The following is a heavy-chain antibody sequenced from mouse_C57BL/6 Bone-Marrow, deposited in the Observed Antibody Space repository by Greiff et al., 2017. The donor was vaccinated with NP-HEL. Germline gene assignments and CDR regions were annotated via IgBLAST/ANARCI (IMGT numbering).Heavy chain of an antibody. CDR2: ISSGGDYI. D-gene: IGHD2-5*01. V-gene: IGHV5-9-1*02. CDR3: TRGDYSNYVAY. CDR1: GFTFSSYA. Sequence: EVKVEESGEGLVKPGGSLKLSCAASGFTFSSYAMSWVRQTPEKRLEWVAYISSGGDYIYYADTVKGRFTISRDNARNTLYLQMSSLKSEDTAMYYCTRGDYSNYVAYWGQGTLVTVSA. J-gene: IGHJ3*01.